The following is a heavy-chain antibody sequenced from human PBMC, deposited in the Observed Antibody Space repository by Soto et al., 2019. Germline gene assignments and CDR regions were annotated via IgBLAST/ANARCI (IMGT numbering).Heavy chain of an antibody. CDR3: ARAVAPYLGTWFDP. J-gene: IGHJ5*02. CDR2: ISRSGST. CDR1: GGSITSGNSYS. D-gene: IGHD3-16*01. Sequence: PSETLSLTCTVSGGSITSGNSYSWSWIRQPPGKGLEWIGSISRSGSTSYNPSLKGRVTMSVDKSKNQFSLNLSSVTAADMAVYYCARAVAPYLGTWFDPWGQGTLVTVYS. V-gene: IGHV4-30-2*01.